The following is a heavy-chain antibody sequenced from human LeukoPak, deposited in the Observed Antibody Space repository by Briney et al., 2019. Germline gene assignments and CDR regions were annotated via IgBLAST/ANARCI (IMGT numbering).Heavy chain of an antibody. D-gene: IGHD3-10*01. CDR1: GVSISRYY. CDR2: IDDSGNT. V-gene: IGHV4-59*01. Sequence: PSETLSLTCTVSGVSISRYYWSWIRRPPGKGLEWIGYIDDSGNTNYNPSLKSQVTISVDKSKNQFSLKLSFVTAADTAMYYCARSDYHNSGSHTVFDAFDIWGQGTRVTVSS. J-gene: IGHJ3*02. CDR3: ARSDYHNSGSHTVFDAFDI.